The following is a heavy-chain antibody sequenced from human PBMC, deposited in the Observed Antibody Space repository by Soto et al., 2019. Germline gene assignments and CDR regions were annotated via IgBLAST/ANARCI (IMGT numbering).Heavy chain of an antibody. Sequence: ASVKVSCKACGYTFTSYYMHWVRQAPEQGLEWMGIINPSGGSTSYAQKFQGRVTMTRDTSTSTVYMELSSLRSEDTAVYYCARGGVVAARRLYYYGMDVWGQGTTVTAP. J-gene: IGHJ6*02. CDR1: GYTFTSYY. CDR3: ARGGVVAARRLYYYGMDV. V-gene: IGHV1-46*01. CDR2: INPSGGST. D-gene: IGHD2-15*01.